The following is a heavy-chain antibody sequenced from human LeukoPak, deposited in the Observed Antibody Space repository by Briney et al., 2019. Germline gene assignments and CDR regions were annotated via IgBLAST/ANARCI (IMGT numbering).Heavy chain of an antibody. CDR1: GGSISSYY. CDR2: IYYSGST. V-gene: IGHV4-59*12. J-gene: IGHJ3*02. Sequence: SETLSLTCTVSGGSISSYYWSWIRQPPGKGLEWIGYIYYSGSTNYNPSLKSRVTISVDTSKNQFSLKLSSVTAAETAVYYCARDSRNYYGSGNYIWAFDIWGQGTMVTVSS. D-gene: IGHD3-10*01. CDR3: ARDSRNYYGSGNYIWAFDI.